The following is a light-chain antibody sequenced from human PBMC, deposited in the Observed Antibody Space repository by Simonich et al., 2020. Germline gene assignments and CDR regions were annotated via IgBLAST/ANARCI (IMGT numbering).Light chain of an antibody. CDR3: MQGIHLLT. V-gene: IGKV2-29*02. CDR1: QSLLHNDGKTY. J-gene: IGKJ4*01. CDR2: EVS. Sequence: DIVLTQPPLSLSVITGQPASISCKSSQSLLHNDGKTYLYWYLQKPGQSPQLLSDEVSSRCSGVPDRFSGRGSGTEFTLTSSRVEAEDVGVYYCMQGIHLLTFGGGTKVEIK.